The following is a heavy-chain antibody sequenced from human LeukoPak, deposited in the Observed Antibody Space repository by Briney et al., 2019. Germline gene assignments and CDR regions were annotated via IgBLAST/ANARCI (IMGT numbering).Heavy chain of an antibody. CDR2: IRISGDSI. CDR3: ARDGISNWGLHYGMDV. CDR1: GFTFTTYS. V-gene: IGHV3-23*01. J-gene: IGHJ6*02. D-gene: IGHD7-27*01. Sequence: GGSPRLSCAASGFTFTTYSMGWVRQAPGRGLEWISSIRISGDSIYYASSAKGRFTISRDDSKNTLYLQMNGLRDEDTAVYYCARDGISNWGLHYGMDVWGQGTTVIVSS.